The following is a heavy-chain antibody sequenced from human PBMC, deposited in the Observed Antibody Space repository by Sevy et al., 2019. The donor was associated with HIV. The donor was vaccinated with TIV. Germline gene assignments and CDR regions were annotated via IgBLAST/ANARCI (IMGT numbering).Heavy chain of an antibody. CDR1: GFTFSSYA. Sequence: GGSLRLSCAASGFTFSSYAMHWVRQAPGKGLEWVAVISYDGSNKYYADSVKGRFTISRDNSKNTLYLQMNSLRAEDTAVYYCARAIAAAGISGAFDIWGQGTMVIVSS. J-gene: IGHJ3*02. V-gene: IGHV3-30-3*01. D-gene: IGHD6-13*01. CDR3: ARAIAAAGISGAFDI. CDR2: ISYDGSNK.